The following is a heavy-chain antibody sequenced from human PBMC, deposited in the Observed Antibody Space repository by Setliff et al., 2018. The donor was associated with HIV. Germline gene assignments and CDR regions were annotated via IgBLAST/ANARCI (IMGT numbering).Heavy chain of an antibody. Sequence: HPGGSLRLSCAASGFTFSSHWMSWVRQAPGKGLEWVANIKQDESEEWYADSVKGRFTISRDNTKNSLYLQINSLSAEDTAVYYCASARIPTGGTSTSFDFWGQGALVTVSS. CDR3: ASARIPTGGTSTSFDF. CDR1: GFTFSSHW. V-gene: IGHV3-7*03. J-gene: IGHJ4*02. D-gene: IGHD1-1*01. CDR2: IKQDESEE.